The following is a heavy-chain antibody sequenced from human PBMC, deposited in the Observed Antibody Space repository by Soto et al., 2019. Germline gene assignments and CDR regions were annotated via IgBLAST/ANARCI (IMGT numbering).Heavy chain of an antibody. V-gene: IGHV1-2*02. J-gene: IGHJ5*02. D-gene: IGHD6-25*01. CDR1: GYTFTDYH. CDR2: INANNGGA. Sequence: QVQLVQSGAEVKKPGASVKVSCKASGYTFTDYHIHWVRQAPGQGLEFMGWINANNGGAGSAQQFQGVVNGTRDTSITTVYMELSNLRSDDTAVYYCAREGGSETLQPSHTWFDTWGQGTLVTVSS. CDR3: AREGGSETLQPSHTWFDT.